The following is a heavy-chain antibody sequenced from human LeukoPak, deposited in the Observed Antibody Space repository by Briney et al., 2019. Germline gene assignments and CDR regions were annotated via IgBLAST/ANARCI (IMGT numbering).Heavy chain of an antibody. CDR3: ARDGDSSGYYVNFDY. Sequence: PGGSLRLSCAASGFTFSSYWMEWVRQSPGKGLVWVSRINSDGSSKTYADSVKGRVTISRDNAKHTLYLQMNSLRAEDTAVYYCARDGDSSGYYVNFDYWGQGTLVTVSS. J-gene: IGHJ4*02. CDR2: INSDGSSK. CDR1: GFTFSSYW. D-gene: IGHD3-22*01. V-gene: IGHV3-74*01.